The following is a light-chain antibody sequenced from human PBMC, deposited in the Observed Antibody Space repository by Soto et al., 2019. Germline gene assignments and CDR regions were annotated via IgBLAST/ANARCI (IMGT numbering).Light chain of an antibody. CDR1: QSITND. J-gene: IGKJ4*01. CDR3: QQSNDWLPGLT. V-gene: IGKV3-15*01. CDR2: GKS. Sequence: EIAMTQSPATLSVSPGERATLSCRASQSITNDLVWYQQKPGQAPRLLIYGKSTRAAGVPARFSGSGSGTEFTLTIDSLQTEDFAVYYCQQSNDWLPGLTFGGGTK.